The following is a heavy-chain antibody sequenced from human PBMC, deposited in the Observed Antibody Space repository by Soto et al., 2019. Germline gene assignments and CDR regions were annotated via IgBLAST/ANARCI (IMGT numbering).Heavy chain of an antibody. D-gene: IGHD2-15*01. CDR1: GFTFSSCS. V-gene: IGHV3-21*01. J-gene: IGHJ5*02. Sequence: EVQLVESGGGLVKPGGSLRLSCAASGFTFSSCSMNWVRQTPGKGLECVSSISSSSSYIYYADSVKGRFTISRDNAKNSLYLQMNSLRAEDTAVYYCARDAPRHPAPGGWFDPWGQGTLVTVSS. CDR2: ISSSSSYI. CDR3: ARDAPRHPAPGGWFDP.